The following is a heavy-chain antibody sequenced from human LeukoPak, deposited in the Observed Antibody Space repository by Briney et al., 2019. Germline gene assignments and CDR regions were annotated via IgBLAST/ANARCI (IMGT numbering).Heavy chain of an antibody. CDR2: MNPNSGNT. J-gene: IGHJ4*02. V-gene: IGHV1-8*01. CDR3: AREPYAEINYFDY. Sequence: ASVRVSCKASGYTFTSYDINWVRQATGHGLEWMGWMNPNSGNTGYAQKLQGRVTMTRNTSISTAYMELSSLRSEDTAVYYCAREPYAEINYFDYWGQGTLVTVSS. CDR1: GYTFTSYD. D-gene: IGHD2-2*01.